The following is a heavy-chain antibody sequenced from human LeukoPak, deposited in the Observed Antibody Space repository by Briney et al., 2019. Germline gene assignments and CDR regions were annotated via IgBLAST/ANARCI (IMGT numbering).Heavy chain of an antibody. Sequence: GGSLRLSCVASGFTFSSYWATWVRQAPGKGLEWVANIDPDGSHQYYVDSVKGRFTISKDNAKNSLYLQMNGLRAEDTAVYYCARKNGLDYWGQGTLVTVSS. CDR1: GFTFSSYW. J-gene: IGHJ4*02. CDR2: IDPDGSHQ. CDR3: ARKNGLDY. V-gene: IGHV3-7*01.